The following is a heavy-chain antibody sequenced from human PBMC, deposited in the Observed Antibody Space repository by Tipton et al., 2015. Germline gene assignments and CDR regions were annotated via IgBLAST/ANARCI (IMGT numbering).Heavy chain of an antibody. Sequence: SLSLSCATSGFIFSNFGMHWVRQAPGKGLEWVALISNDGSNEYYADSVKGRFTISRDNPKNTLYLQLNSLRAEDTAIYYCAKLNYVWGKVGGSLDYWGQGALVPVSS. CDR1: GFIFSNFG. V-gene: IGHV3-30*18. CDR3: AKLNYVWGKVGGSLDY. D-gene: IGHD3-16*01. CDR2: ISNDGSNE. J-gene: IGHJ4*02.